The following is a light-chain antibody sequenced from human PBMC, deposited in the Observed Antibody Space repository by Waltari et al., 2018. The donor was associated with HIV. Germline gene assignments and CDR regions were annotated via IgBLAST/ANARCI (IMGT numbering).Light chain of an antibody. CDR3: SSYTSSSTLV. V-gene: IGLV2-18*02. CDR2: EVS. Sequence: QSALTQPPSVSGSPGQSVTISCTGTSSDVGSYNSVSWYQQPPGTAPKLMIYEVSNRPSGVPDRFSGSKSGNTASLTISGLQAEDEADYYCSSYTSSSTLVFGGGTKLTVL. CDR1: SSDVGSYNS. J-gene: IGLJ3*02.